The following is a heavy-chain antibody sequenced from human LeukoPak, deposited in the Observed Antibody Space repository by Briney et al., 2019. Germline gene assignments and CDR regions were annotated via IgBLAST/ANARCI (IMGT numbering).Heavy chain of an antibody. D-gene: IGHD6-13*01. Sequence: PGGSLRLSCAASGFTFSSYGMHWVRQAPGKGLEWVAFIRYDGSNKYYADSVKGRFTISRDNSKNTLYLQMNSLKTEDTAVYYCTQGPYSSSGIGYWGQGTLVTVSS. J-gene: IGHJ4*02. V-gene: IGHV3-30*02. CDR1: GFTFSSYG. CDR2: IRYDGSNK. CDR3: TQGPYSSSGIGY.